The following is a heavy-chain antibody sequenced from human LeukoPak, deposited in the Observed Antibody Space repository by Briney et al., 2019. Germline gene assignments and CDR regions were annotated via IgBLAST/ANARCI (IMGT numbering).Heavy chain of an antibody. D-gene: IGHD5-12*01. Sequence: GGSLRLSCTASGFTFNRNAISWVRQAPGKGLEWVSTIGGSDGRTFYADSVKGRFTISRDNFKSTLHLEMNSLTGEDTARYHCVRRGDANSGCGDHDYWGQGALVTVSS. V-gene: IGHV3-23*01. CDR3: VRRGDANSGCGDHDY. CDR1: GFTFNRNA. CDR2: IGGSDGRT. J-gene: IGHJ4*02.